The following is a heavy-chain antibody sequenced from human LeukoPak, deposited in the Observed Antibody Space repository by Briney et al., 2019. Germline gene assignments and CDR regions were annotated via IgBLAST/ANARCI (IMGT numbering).Heavy chain of an antibody. CDR3: ARDNSVGDNAWWFDP. V-gene: IGHV1-46*01. D-gene: IGHD1-26*01. CDR1: GYTFSSYY. CDR2: INPSGNST. J-gene: IGHJ5*02. Sequence: ASVKVSCKASGYTFSSYYIHWVRQAPGQGLEWMGIINPSGNSTGYAQKFQGRVTMTRDMSTSTDYMELSSLRSEDTAIYYCARDNSVGDNAWWFDPWGQGTLVTVSS.